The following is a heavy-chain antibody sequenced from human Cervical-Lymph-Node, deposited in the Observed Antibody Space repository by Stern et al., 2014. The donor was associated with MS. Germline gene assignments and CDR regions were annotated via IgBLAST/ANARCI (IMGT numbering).Heavy chain of an antibody. D-gene: IGHD3-16*02. J-gene: IGHJ4*02. CDR2: IFPMFGIG. Sequence: QEPLVQSGAEVKKPGSSVKVSCKASGGTISNYIIGWVRQAPGQGLEWMGWIFPMFGIGNYAEKFQDRVTITADESTSTAYMDLSSLRSEDTAVYYCARATSDYIWGTYRFLDSWGQGTLVIVSS. V-gene: IGHV1-69*01. CDR3: ARATSDYIWGTYRFLDS. CDR1: GGTISNYI.